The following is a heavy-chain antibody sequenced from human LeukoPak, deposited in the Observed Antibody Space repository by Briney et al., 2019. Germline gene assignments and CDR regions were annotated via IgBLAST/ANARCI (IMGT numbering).Heavy chain of an antibody. CDR1: GGSISSSSYY. CDR3: ARSRSYCSSTSCQRWFDP. Sequence: SETLSLTCTVSGGSISSSSYYWGWIRQPPGKGLEWIGSIYYSGSTYYNPSLKSRVTISVDTSKNQFSLKLSSVTAADTAVYYCARSRSYCSSTSCQRWFDPWGQGTLVTVSS. D-gene: IGHD2-2*01. CDR2: IYYSGST. V-gene: IGHV4-39*01. J-gene: IGHJ5*02.